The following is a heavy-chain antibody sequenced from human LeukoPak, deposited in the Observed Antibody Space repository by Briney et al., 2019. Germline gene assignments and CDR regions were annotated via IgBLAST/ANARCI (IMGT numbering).Heavy chain of an antibody. J-gene: IGHJ4*02. CDR3: ARGPPHIAAAGFDY. CDR1: GYTFTSYG. D-gene: IGHD6-13*01. Sequence: ASVKVSCKASGYTFTSYGISWVRQAPGQGLEWKGWISAYNGNTNYAQKLQGRVTMTTDTSTSTAYMELRSLRSDDTAVYYCARGPPHIAAAGFDYWGQGTLVTVSS. V-gene: IGHV1-18*01. CDR2: ISAYNGNT.